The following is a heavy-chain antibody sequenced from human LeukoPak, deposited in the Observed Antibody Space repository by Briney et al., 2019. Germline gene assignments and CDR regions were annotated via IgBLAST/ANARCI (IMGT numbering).Heavy chain of an antibody. CDR1: GFTFTSYA. Sequence: GGSLRLSCAASGFTFTSYAMGWVRQAPGKGLEWVSSVSGGGDGTYYADSVKGRFTISRDNPKKTLHLHMDSLRAEDTAVYYCAKERLGGNYGDYAVDYWGQGTMVTVSS. D-gene: IGHD4-17*01. CDR2: VSGGGDGT. J-gene: IGHJ4*02. CDR3: AKERLGGNYGDYAVDY. V-gene: IGHV3-23*01.